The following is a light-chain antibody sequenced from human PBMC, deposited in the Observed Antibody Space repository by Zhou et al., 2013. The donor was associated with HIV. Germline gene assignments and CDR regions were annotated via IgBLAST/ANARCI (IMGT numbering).Light chain of an antibody. CDR2: GAS. CDR3: HHYGTAPPWT. CDR1: QSVSSTY. J-gene: IGKJ1*01. V-gene: IGKV3-20*01. Sequence: EIVLTQSPGTLSLSQGERATLSCRASQSVSSTYLAWYQQKPGQAPRLLIYGASSRATGIPDRFSGSGSGTDFTLTISRLEPEDFAVYYCHHYGTAPPWTFGQGTKVEIK.